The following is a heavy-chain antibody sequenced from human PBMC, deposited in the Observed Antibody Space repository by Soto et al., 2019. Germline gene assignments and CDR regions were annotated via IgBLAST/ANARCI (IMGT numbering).Heavy chain of an antibody. V-gene: IGHV5-10-1*01. Sequence: GESLKISCKGSGYSFTSYWISWGRQMPGKCLAWMGRIDPRDSYTNYSPSFQGHVTISADKSISTAYLQWSSLKASDTAMYYCAAGAISRGRLYFDYWGPGTLVAVSS. CDR2: IDPRDSYT. D-gene: IGHD1-26*01. J-gene: IGHJ4*02. CDR3: AAGAISRGRLYFDY. CDR1: GYSFTSYW.